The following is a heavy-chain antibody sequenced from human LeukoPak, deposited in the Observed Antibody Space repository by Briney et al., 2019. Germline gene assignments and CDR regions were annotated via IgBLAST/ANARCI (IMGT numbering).Heavy chain of an antibody. V-gene: IGHV3-23*01. CDR2: IDSSGEST. CDR1: GFTFSSYA. CDR3: AKASITTIVVIIPSPVGYFDF. D-gene: IGHD3-22*01. J-gene: IGHJ4*02. Sequence: GGSLRLSCAASGFTFSSYAMSWVRQAPGKGLEWVSAIDSSGESTYYADSVKGRFTISRDNSKNTMYLQINSLRAEDTATYYCAKASITTIVVIIPSPVGYFDFWGQGTLVTVSS.